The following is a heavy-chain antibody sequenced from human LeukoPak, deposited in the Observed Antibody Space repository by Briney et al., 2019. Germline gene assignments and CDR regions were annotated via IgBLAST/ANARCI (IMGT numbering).Heavy chain of an antibody. CDR3: AKERDYGPADY. CDR2: LSGSGSST. CDR1: GFIFNKHA. D-gene: IGHD4/OR15-4a*01. J-gene: IGHJ4*02. Sequence: GGSLRLSCVASGFIFNKHAMSWVRQAPGKGLEWVSGLSGSGSSTDYADSVRGRFTVSRDNSKNTLFLQMNSLRAEDTAIYYCAKERDYGPADYWGQGTLVTVSS. V-gene: IGHV3-23*01.